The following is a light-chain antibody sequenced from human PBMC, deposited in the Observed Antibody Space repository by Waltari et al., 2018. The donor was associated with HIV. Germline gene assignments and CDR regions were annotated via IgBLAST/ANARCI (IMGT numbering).Light chain of an antibody. CDR1: NNDVGGYTY. Sequence: QSALTQPASVSGSPGQSITISWTGTNNDVGGYTYVPWYQQHPGKAPNLMIYDVSNRPSGVSNRFSGSKSGNTASLTISGLQAEDEADYYCSSYTSSSTRVFGGGTKLTVL. J-gene: IGLJ3*02. CDR3: SSYTSSSTRV. V-gene: IGLV2-14*03. CDR2: DVS.